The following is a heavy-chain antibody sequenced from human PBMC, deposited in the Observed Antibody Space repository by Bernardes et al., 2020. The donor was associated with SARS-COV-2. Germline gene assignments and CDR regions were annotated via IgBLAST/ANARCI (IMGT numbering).Heavy chain of an antibody. J-gene: IGHJ4*02. CDR3: AREQYLQYFDA. V-gene: IGHV3-30*03. CDR2: YSYDGSIE. D-gene: IGHD2-2*01. CDR1: GFSLSNYG. Sequence: GGSLRLSCTASGFSLSNYGFHWVRQAPGKGLEWVAFYSYDGSIEDFADSLKGRFTMSRDSSKNTLYLQMDSLRPEDTAVYYCAREQYLQYFDAWGQGTLVTVSS.